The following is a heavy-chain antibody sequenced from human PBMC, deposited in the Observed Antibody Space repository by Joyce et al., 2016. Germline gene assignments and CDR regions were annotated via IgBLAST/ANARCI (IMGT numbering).Heavy chain of an antibody. D-gene: IGHD4-17*01. CDR3: AGGDYGAATSVFDY. Sequence: QVQLVESGGGVVQPGRSLRLSCAASGFTFSPYTMHWVHQPPGKGLGWVAIISYHGSNKYYADSVNCRFTISRDNSKNTLYLQMNSLRAEDTAVYYCAGGDYGAATSVFDYWGQGTLVTVSS. CDR2: ISYHGSNK. CDR1: GFTFSPYT. J-gene: IGHJ4*02. V-gene: IGHV3-30*04.